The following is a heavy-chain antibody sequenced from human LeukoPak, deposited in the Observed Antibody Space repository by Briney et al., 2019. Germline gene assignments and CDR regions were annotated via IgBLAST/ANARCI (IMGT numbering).Heavy chain of an antibody. V-gene: IGHV3-74*01. CDR1: GFTFSSYW. CDR2: INSDGSST. J-gene: IGHJ6*03. Sequence: PGGSLRLSCAASGFTFSSYWMYWVRQAPGKGLVWVSRINSDGSSTSYADSVKGRFTISRDNAKNTLYLQMNSLRAEDTAVYYCASSGGSYYYYYMDVWGKGTTVTVSS. CDR3: ASSGGSYYYYYMDV. D-gene: IGHD3-16*01.